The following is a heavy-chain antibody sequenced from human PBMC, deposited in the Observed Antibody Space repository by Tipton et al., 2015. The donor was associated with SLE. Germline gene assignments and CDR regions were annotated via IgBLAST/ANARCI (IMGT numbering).Heavy chain of an antibody. Sequence: TLSLTCTVSGGSISSYYWSWIRQPPGKGLEWIGYIYYSGSTNYNPSPKSRVPISVDTSKNQFSLKLSSVTAADTAVYYCASFPYSSSSFDYWGQGTLVTVSS. CDR2: IYYSGST. V-gene: IGHV4-59*07. D-gene: IGHD6-6*01. CDR1: GGSISSYY. CDR3: ASFPYSSSSFDY. J-gene: IGHJ4*02.